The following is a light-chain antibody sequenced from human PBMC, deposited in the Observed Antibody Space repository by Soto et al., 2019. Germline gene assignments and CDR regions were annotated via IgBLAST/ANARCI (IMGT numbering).Light chain of an antibody. J-gene: IGKJ5*01. V-gene: IGKV3-20*01. CDR3: EQYDGSLIT. CDR1: QSVSRSH. Sequence: EIVLPQSPAILSLSPGEDYTLSCRASQSVSRSHLAWFQQKPGQANRLLIYGASTRATGISDRFRGSGSGTDFTLTISRLEPEEFAVYYCEQYDGSLITFGKGTRLEIK. CDR2: GAS.